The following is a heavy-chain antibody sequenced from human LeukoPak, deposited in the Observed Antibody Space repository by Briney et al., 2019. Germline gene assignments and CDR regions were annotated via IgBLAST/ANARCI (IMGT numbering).Heavy chain of an antibody. D-gene: IGHD6-13*01. V-gene: IGHV3-21*01. CDR1: GFTFSSYA. Sequence: PGGSLRLSCAASGFTFSSYAMNWVRQAPGKGLEWVSSISSSSSYIYYADSVKGRFTISRDNAKNSLYLQMNSLRAEDTAVYYCARDRTGYSSSWYGERGQGTLVTVSS. CDR2: ISSSSSYI. CDR3: ARDRTGYSSSWYGE. J-gene: IGHJ4*02.